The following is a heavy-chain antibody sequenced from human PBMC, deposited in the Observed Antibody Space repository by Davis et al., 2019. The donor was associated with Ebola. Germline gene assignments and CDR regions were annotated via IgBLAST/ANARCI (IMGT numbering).Heavy chain of an antibody. Sequence: PSETLSLTCTVSGGSISSYYWSWIRQPAGKGLEWIGRIYTSGSTNYNPSLKSRVTMSVDTSKNQFSLKLSSVTAADTAVYYCARETVVVAASWFDPWGQGTLVTVSS. CDR1: GGSISSYY. CDR2: IYTSGST. D-gene: IGHD2-15*01. J-gene: IGHJ5*02. V-gene: IGHV4-4*07. CDR3: ARETVVVAASWFDP.